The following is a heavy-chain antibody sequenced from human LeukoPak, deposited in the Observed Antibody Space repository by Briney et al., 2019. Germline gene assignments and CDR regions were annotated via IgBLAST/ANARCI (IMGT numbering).Heavy chain of an antibody. CDR1: GGTFSSYA. CDR2: IIPIFGTA. CDR3: ARVGGYDSSGYSDY. J-gene: IGHJ4*02. D-gene: IGHD3-22*01. V-gene: IGHV1-69*13. Sequence: EASVKVSCKASGGTFSSYAISWVRQAPGQGLEWMGGIIPIFGTANYAQKFQGRVTITADESTSTAYMELSSLRSEDTAVYYCARVGGYDSSGYSDYWGQGTLVTVSS.